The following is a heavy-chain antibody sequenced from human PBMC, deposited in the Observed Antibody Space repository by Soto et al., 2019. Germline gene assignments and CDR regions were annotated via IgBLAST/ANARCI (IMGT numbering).Heavy chain of an antibody. CDR1: GGSFSGYY. CDR3: ARDKMYYDYVWGSYPFKLGCMDV. Sequence: SETLSLTCAVYGGSFSGYYWSWIRQPPGKGLEWIGEINHSGSTNYNPSLKSRVTISVDTSKNQFSLKLSSVTAADTAVYYCARDKMYYDYVWGSYPFKLGCMDVWGQGTTVTVSS. CDR2: INHSGST. D-gene: IGHD3-16*02. J-gene: IGHJ6*02. V-gene: IGHV4-34*01.